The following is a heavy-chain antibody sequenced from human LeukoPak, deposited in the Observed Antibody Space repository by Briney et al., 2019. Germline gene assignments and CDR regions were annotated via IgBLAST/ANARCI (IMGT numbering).Heavy chain of an antibody. CDR3: ARRGDARHKWLRFLKLWFTD. CDR1: GGSISSSSYY. J-gene: IGHJ4*02. CDR2: IYYSGST. D-gene: IGHD5-12*01. Sequence: PSETLSLTCTVSGGSISSSSYYWGWIRQPPGKGLEWLGNIYYSGSTYYNPSLESRVTMSLDTSKNQFSLKLSSVTAADTAVYYCARRGDARHKWLRFLKLWFTDWGQGTLVTVSS. V-gene: IGHV4-39*07.